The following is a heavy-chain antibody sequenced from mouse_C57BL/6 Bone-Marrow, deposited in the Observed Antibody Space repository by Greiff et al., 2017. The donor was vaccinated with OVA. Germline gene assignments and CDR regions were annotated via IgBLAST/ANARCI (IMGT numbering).Heavy chain of an antibody. CDR3: AGGKYDYDVAY. CDR2: ITHSGET. V-gene: IGHV12-3*01. Sequence: QVQLKESGPGLVKPSQSLFLTCSITGFPITSGYYWIWIRQSPGKPLEWMGYITHSGETFYNPSLQSPISITRETSKNQFFLQLNSVTTEDTAMYYCAGGKYDYDVAYWGQGTLVTVSA. D-gene: IGHD2-4*01. CDR1: GFPITSGYY. J-gene: IGHJ3*01.